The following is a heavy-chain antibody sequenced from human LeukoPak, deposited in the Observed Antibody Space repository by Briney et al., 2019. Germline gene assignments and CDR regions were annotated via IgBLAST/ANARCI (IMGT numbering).Heavy chain of an antibody. D-gene: IGHD3-3*01. J-gene: IGHJ6*03. Sequence: GGSLRLSCAASGFTFSSYSMSWVRQAPGKGLEWVANIKQDGGEKYYVDSVKGRFTISRDNAKNSLYLQMNSLRAEDTAVYYCARDGNYYDFWTGYYDYYYYMDVWGKGTTVTVSS. CDR1: GFTFSSYS. CDR2: IKQDGGEK. V-gene: IGHV3-7*01. CDR3: ARDGNYYDFWTGYYDYYYYMDV.